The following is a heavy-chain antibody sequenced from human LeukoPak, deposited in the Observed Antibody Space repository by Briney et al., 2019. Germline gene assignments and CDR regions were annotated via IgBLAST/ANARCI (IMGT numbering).Heavy chain of an antibody. CDR2: IYTSGST. CDR1: GGSISSGSYY. Sequence: KTSETLSLTCTVSGGSISSGSYYWSWIRQPAGKGLEWIGRIYTSGSTNYNPSLKSRVTISVDTSKNQFSLKLSSVTAADTAVYYCARGSTTNCSSTSCYEGGGHFDYWGQGTLVTVSS. J-gene: IGHJ4*02. D-gene: IGHD2-2*01. V-gene: IGHV4-61*02. CDR3: ARGSTTNCSSTSCYEGGGHFDY.